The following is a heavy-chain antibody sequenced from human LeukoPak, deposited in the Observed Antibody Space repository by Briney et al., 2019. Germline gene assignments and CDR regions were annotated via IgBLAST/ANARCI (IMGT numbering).Heavy chain of an antibody. CDR2: ISSSSSYI. Sequence: GGSLRLSCAASGFTFSSYSMNWVRQAPGKGLEWVSSISSSSSYIYYADSVKGRFTIPRDNAKNSLYLQMNSLRAEDTAVYYCARVALGSYNWFDPWGQGTLVTVSS. D-gene: IGHD3-10*01. CDR3: ARVALGSYNWFDP. V-gene: IGHV3-21*01. J-gene: IGHJ5*02. CDR1: GFTFSSYS.